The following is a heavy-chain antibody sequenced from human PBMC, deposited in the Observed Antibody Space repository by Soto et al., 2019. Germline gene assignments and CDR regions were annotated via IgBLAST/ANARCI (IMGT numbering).Heavy chain of an antibody. Sequence: KPSETLSLTCTVSGDSISSGGYYWSWIRQHPGKGLEWIGYIYYSGSTYYNPSLKSRVTIPVDTSKNQFSLKLSSVTAADTAVYYCAREVPASSSWYAGAFDIWGQGTMVTVSS. CDR1: GDSISSGGYY. J-gene: IGHJ3*02. CDR3: AREVPASSSWYAGAFDI. CDR2: IYYSGST. D-gene: IGHD6-13*01. V-gene: IGHV4-31*03.